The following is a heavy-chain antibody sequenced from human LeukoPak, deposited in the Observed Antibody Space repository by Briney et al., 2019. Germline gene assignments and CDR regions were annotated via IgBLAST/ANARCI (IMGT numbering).Heavy chain of an antibody. CDR2: IIPIFGTA. J-gene: IGHJ6*03. D-gene: IGHD2-8*01. CDR3: ARDQRVVLMSGGPDYYYYMDV. CDR1: GGTFSSYA. V-gene: IGHV1-69*13. Sequence: SVKVSCKASGGTFSSYAISWVRQAPGQGLEWMGGIIPIFGTANYAQKFQGRVTITADESTSTAYMELSSLRSEDTAVYYCARDQRVVLMSGGPDYYYYMDVWGKGTTVTVSS.